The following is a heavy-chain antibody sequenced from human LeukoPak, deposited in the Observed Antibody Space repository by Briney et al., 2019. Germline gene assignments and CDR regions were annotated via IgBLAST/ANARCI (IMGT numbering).Heavy chain of an antibody. CDR2: IKTAPEGGAI. CDR3: TTGLGRTNDDY. Sequence: GGSLRLSCGASGFTFSTYGMHWVRQAPGKGPEWVGRIKTAPEGGAIDYAAPVKGRFTISRDDSNSMFYLQMNSLQSDDTAVYYCTTGLGRTNDDYWGQGTLVTVSS. J-gene: IGHJ4*02. D-gene: IGHD3-16*01. V-gene: IGHV3-15*01. CDR1: GFTFSTYG.